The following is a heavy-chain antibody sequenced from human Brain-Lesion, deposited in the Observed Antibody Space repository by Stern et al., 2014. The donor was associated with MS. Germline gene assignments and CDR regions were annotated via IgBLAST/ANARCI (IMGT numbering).Heavy chain of an antibody. Sequence: VQLVESGPGLVKPSPTLSLSCTVSGGSISSGGYYWSWIRPPAGKGLEWIGRIFNSGRTSYNPSLKSRVTISIDTSKNQSSLRLNSMTAADTAVYYCARGRVVPGFQYYATDVWGQGTTVIVSS. J-gene: IGHJ6*02. CDR2: IFNSGRT. D-gene: IGHD2-2*01. CDR1: GGSISSGGYY. CDR3: ARGRVVPGFQYYATDV. V-gene: IGHV4-61*02.